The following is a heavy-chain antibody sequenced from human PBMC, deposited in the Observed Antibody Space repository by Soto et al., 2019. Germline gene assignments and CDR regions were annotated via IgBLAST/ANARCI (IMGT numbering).Heavy chain of an antibody. CDR2: ISGSGAIT. D-gene: IGHD3-10*01. Sequence: EVQLLESGGGLVQPGGSLRLSCVASGFTFKNYDMRWVRQAPGKGLEWVSGISGSGAITYYADSVRGRFTISRDNSKNTLYLQLNSLRAEDTAIYYCAKDRQFRSYYESAGHYNNWGQGTLVTVSS. V-gene: IGHV3-23*01. J-gene: IGHJ4*02. CDR3: AKDRQFRSYYESAGHYNN. CDR1: GFTFKNYD.